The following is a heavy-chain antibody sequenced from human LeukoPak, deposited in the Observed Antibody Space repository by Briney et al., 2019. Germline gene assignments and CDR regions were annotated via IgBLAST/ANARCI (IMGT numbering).Heavy chain of an antibody. CDR1: GGSIRSRY. CDR3: AREVSGYFDS. V-gene: IGHV4-59*11. Sequence: SETLSLTCTVSGGSIRSRYWSWIRQPPGKRLEWIGYISYSGNTNYNPSFESRVTISVDTSKNQFSLKLSSVTAADTAVYHCAREVSGYFDSWGQGTLATVSS. CDR2: ISYSGNT. D-gene: IGHD2-2*03. J-gene: IGHJ4*02.